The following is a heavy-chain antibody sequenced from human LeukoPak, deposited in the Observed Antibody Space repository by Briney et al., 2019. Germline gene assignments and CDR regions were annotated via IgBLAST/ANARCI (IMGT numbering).Heavy chain of an antibody. CDR1: GGSISSGGYS. CDR3: ARTYYYDSSGYYYFYY. CDR2: IYHSGST. D-gene: IGHD3-22*01. V-gene: IGHV4-30-2*01. Sequence: SQTLSLTCAVSGGSISSGGYSWSWIRQPPGKGLEWIGYIYHSGSTYYNPSLKSRVTISVDRSKNQFSLKLSSVTAADTAVYYCARTYYYDSSGYYYFYYWGQGTLVTVSS. J-gene: IGHJ4*02.